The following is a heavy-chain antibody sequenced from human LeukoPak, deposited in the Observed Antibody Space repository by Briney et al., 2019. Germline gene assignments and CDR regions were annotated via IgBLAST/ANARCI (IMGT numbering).Heavy chain of an antibody. CDR2: INGKSGVI. V-gene: IGHV1-2*02. Sequence: ASVKVSCKASGYTFTSYGISWARQAPGQGLEWMGWINGKSGVIFYAQQFQDRITVTRDTSISTMYLELNRLTSADTAIYYCARDFDWGPDYWGPGTLVAVSS. CDR1: GYTFTSYG. CDR3: ARDFDWGPDY. D-gene: IGHD3-16*01. J-gene: IGHJ4*02.